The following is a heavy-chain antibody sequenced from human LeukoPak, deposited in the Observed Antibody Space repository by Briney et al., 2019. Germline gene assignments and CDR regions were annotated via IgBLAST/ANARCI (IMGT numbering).Heavy chain of an antibody. CDR3: ARQGIRGDFDY. J-gene: IGHJ4*02. D-gene: IGHD3-10*01. Sequence: GASVKVSCKASGYTFTSYYMHWVRQALGQGLEWMGIINPSGGSTSYAQKFQGRVTMTRDTSTSTVYMELSSLRSEDTAVYYCARQGIRGDFDYWGQGTLVTVSS. CDR2: INPSGGST. V-gene: IGHV1-46*01. CDR1: GYTFTSYY.